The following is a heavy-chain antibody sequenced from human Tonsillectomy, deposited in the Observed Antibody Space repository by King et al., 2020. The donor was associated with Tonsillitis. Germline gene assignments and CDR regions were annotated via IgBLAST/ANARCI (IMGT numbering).Heavy chain of an antibody. J-gene: IGHJ3*02. D-gene: IGHD4-17*01. CDR2: INHSGST. V-gene: IGHV4-34*01. CDR1: GGSFSGYY. Sequence: VQLQQWGAGLLKPSETLSLTCAVYGGSFSGYYWSWIRQPPGKGLEWIGEINHSGSTNCNPSLKSRVTISVDTSKNQFSLKLSSVTAADTAVYYCARVSGGDYGEWDDAFDIWGQGTMVTVSS. CDR3: ARVSGGDYGEWDDAFDI.